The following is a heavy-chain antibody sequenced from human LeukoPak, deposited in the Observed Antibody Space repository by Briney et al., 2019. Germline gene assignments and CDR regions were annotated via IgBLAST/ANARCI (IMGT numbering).Heavy chain of an antibody. CDR2: IIPIFGTA. J-gene: IGHJ6*02. CDR3: ARVVVPAAAPRDGMDV. Sequence: GASVKVSCKASGGTFSSYAISWVRQAPGQGLEWMGGIIPIFGTANYAQKFQGRVMITADESTSTAYMELSSLRSEDTAVYYCARVVVPAAAPRDGMDVWGQGTTVTVSS. D-gene: IGHD2-2*01. V-gene: IGHV1-69*13. CDR1: GGTFSSYA.